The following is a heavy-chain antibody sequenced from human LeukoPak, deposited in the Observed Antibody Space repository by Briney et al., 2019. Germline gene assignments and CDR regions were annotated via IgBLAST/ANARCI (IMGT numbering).Heavy chain of an antibody. CDR2: INHSGST. Sequence: PSETLSLTCAVYGGSFSGYYWSWIRQPPGKGLEWIGEINHSGSTNYNPSLKSRVTISVDTSKNQFSLNLSSVTAADTAAYYCARLQEWQWVIDYWGQGTLVTVSS. V-gene: IGHV4-34*01. J-gene: IGHJ4*02. CDR1: GGSFSGYY. CDR3: ARLQEWQWVIDY. D-gene: IGHD6-19*01.